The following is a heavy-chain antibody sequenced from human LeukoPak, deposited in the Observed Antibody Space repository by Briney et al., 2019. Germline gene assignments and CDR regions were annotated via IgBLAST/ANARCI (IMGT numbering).Heavy chain of an antibody. CDR2: ISSNGGSE. Sequence: PGGSLRLSCAASGFTLSIYAIHWVRQAPGKGLEWVAFISSNGGSEYYADSVKGRFTISRDNSKNTVYLQMNSLRAEDTAVYYCARDINSYFDYWGQGTLVTVSS. J-gene: IGHJ4*02. CDR1: GFTLSIYA. V-gene: IGHV3-30-3*01. D-gene: IGHD2/OR15-2a*01. CDR3: ARDINSYFDY.